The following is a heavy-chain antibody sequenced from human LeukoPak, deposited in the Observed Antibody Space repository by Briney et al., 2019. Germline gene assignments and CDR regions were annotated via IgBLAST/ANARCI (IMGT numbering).Heavy chain of an antibody. CDR2: IRYDGSNK. D-gene: IGHD5-12*01. CDR1: GFTFSSYG. Sequence: AGGSLRLSCAASGFTFSSYGMHWVRQAPGKGLEWVAVIRYDGSNKYYADSVKGRFTISRDNSKNTLYLQMNSLRAEDTAVYYCAKDRGRYSGYAPGAPFDYWGQGTLVTVSS. V-gene: IGHV3-30*02. J-gene: IGHJ4*02. CDR3: AKDRGRYSGYAPGAPFDY.